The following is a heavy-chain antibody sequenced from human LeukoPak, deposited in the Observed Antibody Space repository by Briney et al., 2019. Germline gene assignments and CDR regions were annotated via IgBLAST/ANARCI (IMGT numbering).Heavy chain of an antibody. Sequence: SVNVSCKASGYTFTGYYMQWVRQAPGRGLEWMGWINPNSGGTNYAQKFQGRVTMTWDTSISTAYMGLSRLRSDDTAVYFCARDHCVSSGCYEDYYYGMDVWGRGTTVTVSS. CDR1: GYTFTGYY. D-gene: IGHD2-2*01. CDR3: ARDHCVSSGCYEDYYYGMDV. CDR2: INPNSGGT. J-gene: IGHJ6*02. V-gene: IGHV1-2*02.